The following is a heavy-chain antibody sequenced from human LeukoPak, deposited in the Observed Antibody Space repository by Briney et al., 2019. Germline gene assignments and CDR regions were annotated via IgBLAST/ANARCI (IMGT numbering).Heavy chain of an antibody. Sequence: GRSLRLSCAASGFTLSSYGMHWVRQAPGKGREGVAVIWYDESNKYYADSVKGRFTISRDNSKNTLYLEMNSLRAEDTAVYYCAREAHAFDIWGQGTMVTVSS. CDR2: IWYDESNK. V-gene: IGHV3-33*01. CDR3: AREAHAFDI. J-gene: IGHJ3*02. CDR1: GFTLSSYG.